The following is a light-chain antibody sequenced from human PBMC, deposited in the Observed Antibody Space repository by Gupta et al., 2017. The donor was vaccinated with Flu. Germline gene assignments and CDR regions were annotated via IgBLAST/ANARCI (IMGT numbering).Light chain of an antibody. CDR1: SSDVGRYNY. J-gene: IGLJ3*02. V-gene: IGLV2-14*01. CDR3: SSFTSSLTWV. Sequence: SALTQPASVSGSPGQSIPISCTGTSSDVGRYNYVSWFQQYPGKAPKLMIYEVSNWPSGVSNRFSGSKSGNTASLTISGLQAEDEADYYCSSFTSSLTWVFGGGTKLTVL. CDR2: EVS.